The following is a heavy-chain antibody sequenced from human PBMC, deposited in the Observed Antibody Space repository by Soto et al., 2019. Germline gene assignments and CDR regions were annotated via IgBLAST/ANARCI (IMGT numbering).Heavy chain of an antibody. V-gene: IGHV1-58*01. CDR2: IVDVSSNT. CDR1: GFSITSSA. D-gene: IGHD1-1*01. CDR3: SAVGGTGPLNGMDV. Sequence: SVKVSCRASGFSITSSAALWVGQARGQRLQWIGWIVDVSSNTNSAQKFQERVTMTRDMTKSTTYMVQSSLRSEDTAVKYCSAVGGTGPLNGMDVWGQGTTVTVSS. J-gene: IGHJ6*02.